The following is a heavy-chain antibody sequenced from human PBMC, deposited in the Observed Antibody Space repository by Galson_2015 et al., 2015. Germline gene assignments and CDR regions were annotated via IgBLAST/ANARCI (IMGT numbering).Heavy chain of an antibody. Sequence: SLRLSCAASGFTFSSYSMNWVRQAPGKGLEWVSSISSSSSYIYYADSVKGRFTISRDNAKNSLYLQMNSLRAEDTAVYYCARDRYCSGGSCPNFNYYYMDVWGKGTTVTVSS. CDR3: ARDRYCSGGSCPNFNYYYMDV. V-gene: IGHV3-21*01. J-gene: IGHJ6*03. D-gene: IGHD2-15*01. CDR1: GFTFSSYS. CDR2: ISSSSSYI.